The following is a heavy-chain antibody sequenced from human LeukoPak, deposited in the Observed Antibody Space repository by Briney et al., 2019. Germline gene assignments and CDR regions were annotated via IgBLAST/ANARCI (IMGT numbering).Heavy chain of an antibody. D-gene: IGHD2-2*01. CDR3: AREWNIVVVPAAIGWFDP. CDR1: GFTFSDYY. J-gene: IGHJ5*02. Sequence: GGSLRLSCAASGFTFSDYYMSWIRQAPGKGLEWVSYISSSGSTIYYADSVKGRFTTSRDNAKNSLYLQMNSLRAEDTAVYYCAREWNIVVVPAAIGWFDPWGQGTLVTVSS. V-gene: IGHV3-11*01. CDR2: ISSSGSTI.